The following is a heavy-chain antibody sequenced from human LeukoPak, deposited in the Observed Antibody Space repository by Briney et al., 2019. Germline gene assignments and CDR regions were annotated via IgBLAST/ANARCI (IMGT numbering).Heavy chain of an antibody. V-gene: IGHV3-30*04. D-gene: IGHD2-15*01. CDR2: ISYDGSNK. J-gene: IGHJ3*02. CDR3: ARDLRIDDAFDI. CDR1: GFTFSRYA. Sequence: PGGSLRLSCAASGFTFSRYAMHWVRQAPGKGLEWVAIISYDGSNKYYADSVKGRFTISRDNAKNSLYLQMNSLRAEDTAVYYCARDLRIDDAFDIWGQGTMVTVSS.